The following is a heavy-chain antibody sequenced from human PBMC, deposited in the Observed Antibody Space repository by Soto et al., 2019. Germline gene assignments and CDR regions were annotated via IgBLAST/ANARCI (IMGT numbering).Heavy chain of an antibody. J-gene: IGHJ5*02. V-gene: IGHV1-18*01. CDR3: ARESPGVGYCSSTSCYPRSYNWFDP. CDR1: GYTFTSYG. D-gene: IGHD2-2*01. Sequence: ASVKVSCRASGYTFTSYGIRWVRQAPGQGLEWMGWISAYNGNTNYAQKLQGRVTMTTDTSTSTAYMELRSLRSDDTAVYYCARESPGVGYCSSTSCYPRSYNWFDPWGQGTLVTVSS. CDR2: ISAYNGNT.